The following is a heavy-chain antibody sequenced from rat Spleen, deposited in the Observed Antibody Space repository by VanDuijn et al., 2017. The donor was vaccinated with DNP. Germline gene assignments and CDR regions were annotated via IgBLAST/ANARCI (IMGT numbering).Heavy chain of an antibody. CDR1: GFIFSNYG. CDR2: ISPSGGDT. D-gene: IGHD1-9*01. Sequence: EVQLVASGGGLVQPGRSLKLSCAVSGFIFSNYGMHWIRQAPTQGLEWVGSISPSGGDTYYRASVKGRFIGSRDNAKSTLYLQMDSLRSEDTATYYCARMFYGYSDYWGQGVMVTVSS. J-gene: IGHJ2*01. CDR3: ARMFYGYSDY. V-gene: IGHV5-19*01.